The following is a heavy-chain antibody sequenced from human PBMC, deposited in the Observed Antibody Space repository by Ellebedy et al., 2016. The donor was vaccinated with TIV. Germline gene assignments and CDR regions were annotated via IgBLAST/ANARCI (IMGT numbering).Heavy chain of an antibody. V-gene: IGHV4-39*01. Sequence: MPSETLSLTCTVSGGSISSSSYYWGWISQPPGKGLEWIGSIYYIGNTYYTPSLKSRVTMSVDTSKNQFSLQLSSVTAADTAVYYCSGQTIAAGGTEEYFHHWGQGTLVTVSS. CDR1: GGSISSSSYY. CDR3: SGQTIAAGGTEEYFHH. D-gene: IGHD6-13*01. J-gene: IGHJ1*01. CDR2: IYYIGNT.